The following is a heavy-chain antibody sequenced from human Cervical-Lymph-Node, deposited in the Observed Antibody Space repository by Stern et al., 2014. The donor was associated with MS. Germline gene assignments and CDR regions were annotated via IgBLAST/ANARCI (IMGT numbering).Heavy chain of an antibody. J-gene: IGHJ4*02. CDR3: ARDPHDYGDRFDY. CDR2: INTNTGNP. CDR1: GYSFTHFA. D-gene: IGHD4-17*01. Sequence: QVQLVKSGSELKKPGASVKVSCKASGYSFTHFALNWVRHAPGQGLQWMGWINTNTGNPSYAQAFTGRFVFSLDTSVSTAYLQISSLKAEDTAVYYCARDPHDYGDRFDYWGQGTLVTVSS. V-gene: IGHV7-4-1*02.